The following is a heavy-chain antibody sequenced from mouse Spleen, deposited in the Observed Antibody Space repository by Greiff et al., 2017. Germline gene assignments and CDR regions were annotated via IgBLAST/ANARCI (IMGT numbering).Heavy chain of an antibody. Sequence: VQLKDSGPGLVKPSQSLSLTCTVSGYSITSDYAWNWIRQFPGNNLLWMGYLSYSGSTSYNPSLKSRISITRDTSKNQFFLQWNSVTTEDTATYDCARSEFAYWGQGTLVTVSA. CDR2: LSYSGST. V-gene: IGHV3-2*02. J-gene: IGHJ3*01. CDR1: GYSITSDYA. CDR3: ARSEFAY.